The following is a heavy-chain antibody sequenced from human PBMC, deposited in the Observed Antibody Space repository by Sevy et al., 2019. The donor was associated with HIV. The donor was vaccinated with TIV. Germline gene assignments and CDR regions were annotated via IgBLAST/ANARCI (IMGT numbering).Heavy chain of an antibody. CDR2: ST. Sequence: GGSLRLSCVASGFTFSSFAMSWVRQAPGKGLEWVSSTNYVDSVKGRFTISRDNSKNTLYLQMTSLGAEDTAVYYCAKDQRIGGASSFDYWGQGTLVTVSS. D-gene: IGHD1-26*01. CDR3: AKDQRIGGASSFDY. CDR1: GFTFSSFA. V-gene: IGHV3-23*01. J-gene: IGHJ4*02.